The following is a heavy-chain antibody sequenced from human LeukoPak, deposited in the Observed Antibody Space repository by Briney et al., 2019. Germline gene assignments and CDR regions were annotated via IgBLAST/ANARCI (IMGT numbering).Heavy chain of an antibody. Sequence: SVKVSCKASGYTFSSFGISWVRQAPGQGLEWMGGIIPIFGTANYAQKFQGRVTITAGESTSTAYMELSSLRSEDTAVYYCARDLGYCSGGSCYGVSGYYYGMDVWGQGTTVTVSS. V-gene: IGHV1-69*13. CDR1: GYTFSSFG. CDR3: ARDLGYCSGGSCYGVSGYYYGMDV. D-gene: IGHD2-15*01. CDR2: IIPIFGTA. J-gene: IGHJ6*02.